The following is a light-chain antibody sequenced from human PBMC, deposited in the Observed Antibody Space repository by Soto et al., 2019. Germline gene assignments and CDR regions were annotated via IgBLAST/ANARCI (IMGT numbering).Light chain of an antibody. J-gene: IGLJ3*02. CDR1: SSNIGSKT. CDR3: AAWEDSLNGWV. CDR2: SNN. V-gene: IGLV1-44*01. Sequence: QSVLTQPPSASGTPGQRVTISCSGSSSNIGSKTVSWYQHLPGTAPKLLIYSNNQRPSGVPDRFSGSKSGTSASLAISGLQSEDEADYYCAAWEDSLNGWVFGGGTKLTVL.